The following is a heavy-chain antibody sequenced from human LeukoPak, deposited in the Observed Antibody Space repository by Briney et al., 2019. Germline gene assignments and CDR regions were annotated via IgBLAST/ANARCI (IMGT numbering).Heavy chain of an antibody. Sequence: GGSLRLSCAASGFTFSSYAMSWVRQAPGKGLEWVSAISGGGGSTYYADSVKGRFTISRDNSKNTLYLQMNSLRAEDTAVYYCAKVTVYYYGSGSPHHYWGQGTLVTVSS. J-gene: IGHJ4*02. D-gene: IGHD3-10*01. CDR1: GFTFSSYA. CDR2: ISGGGGST. CDR3: AKVTVYYYGSGSPHHY. V-gene: IGHV3-23*01.